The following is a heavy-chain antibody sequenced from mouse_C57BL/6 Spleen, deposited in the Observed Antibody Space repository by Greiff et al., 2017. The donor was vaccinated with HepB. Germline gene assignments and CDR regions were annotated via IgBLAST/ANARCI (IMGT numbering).Heavy chain of an antibody. CDR2: IYPGDGDT. V-gene: IGHV1-82*01. CDR1: GYAFSSSW. J-gene: IGHJ4*01. Sequence: VQLQQSGPELVKPGASVKISCKASGYAFSSSWMNWVKQRPGKGLEWIGRIYPGDGDTNYNGKFKGKATLTADKSSSTAYMQLSSLTSEDSAVYFCARWPYDYDGGYAMDYWGQGTSVTVSS. CDR3: ARWPYDYDGGYAMDY. D-gene: IGHD2-4*01.